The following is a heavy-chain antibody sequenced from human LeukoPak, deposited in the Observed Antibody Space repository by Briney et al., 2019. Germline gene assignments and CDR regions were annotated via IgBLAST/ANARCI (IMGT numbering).Heavy chain of an antibody. CDR1: GFTFSSYA. Sequence: GRSLRLSCAASGFTFSSYAMHWVRQAPGKGLEWVAVISYDGRNKYYAGSVKGRFTISRDNSKNTLYVQMNSLRTEDTAVYYCARGRSGEYLRGIDYWGQGTLVTVSS. CDR3: ARGRSGEYLRGIDY. V-gene: IGHV3-30*04. D-gene: IGHD2-15*01. J-gene: IGHJ4*02. CDR2: ISYDGRNK.